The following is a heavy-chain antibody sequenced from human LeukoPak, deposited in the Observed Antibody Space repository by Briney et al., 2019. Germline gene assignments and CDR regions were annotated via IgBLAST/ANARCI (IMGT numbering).Heavy chain of an antibody. V-gene: IGHV4-59*01. J-gene: IGHJ6*03. CDR3: ARVGRRIVVPAAHYYYYYMDV. CDR2: IYYSGST. Sequence: SETLSLTCAVYGGSFSNYYWNWIRQPPGKGLEWIGYIYYSGSTNYNPSLKSRVTISVDTSENQFSLKLSSVTAADTAVYYCARVGRRIVVPAAHYYYYYMDVWGKGTTVTVSS. D-gene: IGHD2-2*01. CDR1: GGSFSNYY.